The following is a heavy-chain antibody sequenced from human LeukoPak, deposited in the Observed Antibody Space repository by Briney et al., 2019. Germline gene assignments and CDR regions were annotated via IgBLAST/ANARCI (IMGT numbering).Heavy chain of an antibody. D-gene: IGHD5/OR15-5a*01. J-gene: IGHJ4*02. CDR3: ARRVSTSPLFEY. V-gene: IGHV5-51*01. CDR1: GYRFSDYW. Sequence: HGESLKISCKGSGYRFSDYWIGWVRQMPGKGLEWVGIIYPGDSDTRYSPSFQGQVTIWADKSITTAYLQWSGLKASDTAMYYCARRVSTSPLFEYWGQGTLDTVSS. CDR2: IYPGDSDT.